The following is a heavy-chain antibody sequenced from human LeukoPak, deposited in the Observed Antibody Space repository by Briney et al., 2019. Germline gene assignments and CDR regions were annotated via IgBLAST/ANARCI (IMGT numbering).Heavy chain of an antibody. J-gene: IGHJ4*02. D-gene: IGHD6-13*01. CDR1: GYTFTSYG. V-gene: IGHV1-2*02. CDR3: ARGTLLNIAAAGTGY. Sequence: ASVKVSCKASGYTFTSYGISWVRQAPGQGLEWIGWINPNSGGTNYAQKFQGRVTMTRDTSISTAYMELSRLRSDDTAVYYCARGTLLNIAAAGTGYWGQGTLVTVSS. CDR2: INPNSGGT.